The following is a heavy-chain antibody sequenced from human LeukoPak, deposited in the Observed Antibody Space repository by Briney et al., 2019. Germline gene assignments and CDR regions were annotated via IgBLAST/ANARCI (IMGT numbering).Heavy chain of an antibody. Sequence: GASVKVSCKASGYTFTSYYMHWVRQAPGQGLEWMGIINPSGGSTSYAQKFQGRVTMTRDTSTSTVYMELSSLRSEDTAVYYCARDRDSSGWYSEYFQHWGQGTLVTVSS. CDR1: GYTFTSYY. J-gene: IGHJ1*01. CDR2: INPSGGST. D-gene: IGHD6-19*01. V-gene: IGHV1-46*01. CDR3: ARDRDSSGWYSEYFQH.